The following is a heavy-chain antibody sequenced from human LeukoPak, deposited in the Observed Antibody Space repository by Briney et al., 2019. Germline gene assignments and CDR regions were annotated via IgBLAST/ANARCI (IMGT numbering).Heavy chain of an antibody. J-gene: IGHJ4*02. V-gene: IGHV1-2*02. Sequence: ASVKVSCKASGYTFTGYYMHWVRQAPGQGLEWMGWINPNSGGTNYAQKFQGRVTMTRDTSISTAYMELSRLRSDDTAVYYCARFGSSLIYYFDCWGQGTLVTVSS. D-gene: IGHD6-13*01. CDR1: GYTFTGYY. CDR3: ARFGSSLIYYFDC. CDR2: INPNSGGT.